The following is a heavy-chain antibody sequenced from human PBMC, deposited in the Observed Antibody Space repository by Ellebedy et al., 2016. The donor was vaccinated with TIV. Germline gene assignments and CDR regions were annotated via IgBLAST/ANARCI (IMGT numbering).Heavy chain of an antibody. CDR2: IYYIGTT. D-gene: IGHD3-3*01. CDR1: GDSINGYY. Sequence: MPSETLFLTCTVSGDSINGYYWSWIRQPPGKGLEYIGHIYYIGTTNYNPSLKSRVTISVDTSKNQVSLKLRSLTAADTAVYFCARQGPYDFDLDYWGQGILVTVSS. CDR3: ARQGPYDFDLDY. J-gene: IGHJ4*02. V-gene: IGHV4-59*08.